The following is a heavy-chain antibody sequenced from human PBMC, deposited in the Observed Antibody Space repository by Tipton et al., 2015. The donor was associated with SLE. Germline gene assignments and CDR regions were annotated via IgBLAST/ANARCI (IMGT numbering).Heavy chain of an antibody. CDR3: ARLAVAGMWYYFDF. CDR1: GASIGSHH. Sequence: TLSLTCTVSGASIGSHHRTWIRQPPGQGLEWIGNIFYSGGTNYSPFPNSRITISVDTSKNQLSLNVISMTAADTAVYYCARLAVAGMWYYFDFWGQGAPVTVSS. D-gene: IGHD6-19*01. J-gene: IGHJ4*02. CDR2: IFYSGGT. V-gene: IGHV4-59*11.